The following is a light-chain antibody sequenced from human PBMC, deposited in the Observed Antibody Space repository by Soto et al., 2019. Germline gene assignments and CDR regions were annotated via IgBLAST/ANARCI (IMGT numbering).Light chain of an antibody. CDR3: QQYDTSPPMYT. Sequence: EIVLTQSPCTLSLSPGERATLSCRASQSVDSTYLAWYQQKPAQAPRLLIYATSNRAAGIPDRFSGSGSGTDFTLTISRLEPEDVAVYYCQQYDTSPPMYTFGQGTKVEIK. V-gene: IGKV3-20*01. CDR2: ATS. J-gene: IGKJ2*01. CDR1: QSVDSTY.